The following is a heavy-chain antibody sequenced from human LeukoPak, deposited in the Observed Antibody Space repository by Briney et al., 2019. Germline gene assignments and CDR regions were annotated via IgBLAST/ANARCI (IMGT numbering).Heavy chain of an antibody. CDR1: GYTFTGYD. D-gene: IGHD3-3*01. Sequence: ASVKLSCKASGYTFTGYDMHWVRQAPGQGLEGMGWINPNSGGTNYAQKFQGRVTMTTDTSISTAYMELSRLRSDDTAVYYCARDRNDFYYCYYMDVWGKGTTVTVSS. J-gene: IGHJ6*03. CDR3: ARDRNDFYYCYYMDV. V-gene: IGHV1-2*02. CDR2: INPNSGGT.